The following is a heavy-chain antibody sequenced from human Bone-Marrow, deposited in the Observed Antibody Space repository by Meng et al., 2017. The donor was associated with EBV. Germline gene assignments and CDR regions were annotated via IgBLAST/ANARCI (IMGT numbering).Heavy chain of an antibody. Sequence: QVQLQESGPGLVKPSGXXXXXCXVSGGSIRSSNWWSWVRQPPGKGLEWIGEIYHSGSTNYNPSLKSRVTISVDKSKNQFSLKLSSVTAADTAVYYCARIAGSSSQYFDYWGQGTLVTVSS. V-gene: IGHV4-4*02. CDR1: GGSIRSSNW. J-gene: IGHJ4*02. CDR2: IYHSGST. CDR3: ARIAGSSSQYFDY. D-gene: IGHD6-13*01.